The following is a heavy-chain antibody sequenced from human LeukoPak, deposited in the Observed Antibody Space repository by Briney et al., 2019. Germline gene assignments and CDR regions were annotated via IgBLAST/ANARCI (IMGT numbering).Heavy chain of an antibody. CDR3: ARAPVEMATDFDY. Sequence: PSETLSLTCAVYGGSFSGYYWSWIRQPPGKGLEWIGEINHSGSTNYNPSLKSRVTISVDTSKNQFSLELSSVTAADTAVYYCARAPVEMATDFDYWGQGTLVTVSS. J-gene: IGHJ4*02. CDR2: INHSGST. D-gene: IGHD5-24*01. CDR1: GGSFSGYY. V-gene: IGHV4-34*01.